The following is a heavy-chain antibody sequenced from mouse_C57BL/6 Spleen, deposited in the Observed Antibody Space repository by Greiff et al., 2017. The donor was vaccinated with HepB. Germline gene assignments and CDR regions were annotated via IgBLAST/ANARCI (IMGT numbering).Heavy chain of an antibody. CDR2: IDPETGGT. V-gene: IGHV1-15*01. Sequence: VQLQQSGAELVRPGASVTLSCKASGYTFTDYEMHWVKQTPVHGLEWIGAIDPETGGTAYNQKFKGKAILTADKSSSTAYMELRSLTSEDSAVYYCTKERDGYYVYFDYWGQGTTLTFSS. D-gene: IGHD2-3*01. CDR1: GYTFTDYE. J-gene: IGHJ2*01. CDR3: TKERDGYYVYFDY.